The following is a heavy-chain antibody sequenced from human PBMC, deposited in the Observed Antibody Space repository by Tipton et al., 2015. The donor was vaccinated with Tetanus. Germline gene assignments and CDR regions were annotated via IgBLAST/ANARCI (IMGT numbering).Heavy chain of an antibody. J-gene: IGHJ6*02. CDR1: GFTFSNYW. CDR2: IDQAGSDK. D-gene: IGHD3-22*01. Sequence: SLRLSCAASGFTFSNYWMSWVRQAPGKGLEWVANIDQAGSDKYYVDSVKGRFTISRDNAKNSLFLQMDGLRAEDTAVYYCARDQIVEQATRDHDYGVDVWGQGTTVTVSS. V-gene: IGHV3-7*01. CDR3: ARDQIVEQATRDHDYGVDV.